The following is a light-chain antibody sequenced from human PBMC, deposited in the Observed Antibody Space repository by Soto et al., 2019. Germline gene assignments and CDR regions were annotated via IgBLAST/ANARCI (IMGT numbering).Light chain of an antibody. CDR2: VTSDGSH. CDR1: SGHSDYA. Sequence: QPVLTQSPSASASPVASVKLTCTLSSGHSDYAIAWHQQQPEKGPRYLMKVTSDGSHTKGDGIPDRFSGSSSGADRYLTISSLRSDDEADYYGQAWGTGGVFGGGTQLTVL. CDR3: QAWGTGGV. V-gene: IGLV4-69*01. J-gene: IGLJ3*02.